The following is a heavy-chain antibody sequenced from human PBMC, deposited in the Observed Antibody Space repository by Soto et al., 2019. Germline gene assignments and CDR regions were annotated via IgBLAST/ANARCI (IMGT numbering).Heavy chain of an antibody. CDR1: GGSISSYY. D-gene: IGHD3-22*01. V-gene: IGHV4-59*01. Sequence: TSETLSLTCTVSGGSISSYYWSWIRQPPGKGLEWIGYIYYSGSTNYNPSLKSRVTISVDTSKNQFSLKLSSVTAADTAVYYCARVPGVVVIPPEYYFDYWGQGTLVTVSS. CDR3: ARVPGVVVIPPEYYFDY. J-gene: IGHJ4*02. CDR2: IYYSGST.